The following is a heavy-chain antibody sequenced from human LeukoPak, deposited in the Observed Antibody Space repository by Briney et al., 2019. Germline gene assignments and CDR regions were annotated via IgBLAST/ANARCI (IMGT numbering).Heavy chain of an antibody. D-gene: IGHD6-6*01. CDR1: GGSISSYY. CDR2: IYYSGST. V-gene: IGHV4-59*01. J-gene: IGHJ6*02. CDR3: ARVEARHGNGMDV. Sequence: SETLSLTCTVSGGSISSYYWSWIRQPPGKGLEWIGYIYYSGSTNYNPSLKSRVTISVDTSKKQFSLKLSSVTAADTAVYNCARVEARHGNGMDVWGQGTTVTVSS.